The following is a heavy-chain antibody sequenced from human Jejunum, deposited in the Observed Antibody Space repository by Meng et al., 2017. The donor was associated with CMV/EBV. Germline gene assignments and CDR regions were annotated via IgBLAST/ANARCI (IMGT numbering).Heavy chain of an antibody. CDR2: ISAYNGNI. V-gene: IGHV1-18*01. CDR3: ARVEVGITSGDY. D-gene: IGHD1-26*01. Sequence: QAHLVPAGGEVKKPGASLKVSCKASGYTFTNNGITWVRQAPGQGLEWMGWISAYNGNINYAQTLQGRVTMTTDTSTSTAYMELRSLRSDDTAVYYCARVEVGITSGDYWGQGTLVTVSS. CDR1: GYTFTNNG. J-gene: IGHJ4*02.